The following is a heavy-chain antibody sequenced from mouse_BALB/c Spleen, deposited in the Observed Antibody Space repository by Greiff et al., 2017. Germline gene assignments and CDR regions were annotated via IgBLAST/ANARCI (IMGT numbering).Heavy chain of an antibody. CDR1: GFTFSDYY. CDR2: ISDGGSYT. J-gene: IGHJ3*01. CDR3: ARDPWFAY. V-gene: IGHV5-4*02. Sequence: EVQLQESGGGLVKPGGSLKLSCAASGFTFSDYYMYWVRQTPEKRLEWVATISDGGSYTYYPDSVKGRFTISRDNAKNNLYLQMSSLKSEDTAMYYCARDPWFAYWGQGTLVTVSA.